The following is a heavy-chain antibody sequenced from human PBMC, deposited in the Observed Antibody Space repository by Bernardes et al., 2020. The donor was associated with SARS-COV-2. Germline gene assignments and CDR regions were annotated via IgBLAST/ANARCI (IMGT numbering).Heavy chain of an antibody. CDR2: ISYDGSNK. CDR1: GFTFSSYG. CDR3: AKDGGYDYGDYGAWGY. V-gene: IGHV3-30*18. Sequence: GGSLRLSCAASGFTFSSYGMHWVRQAPGKGLEWVAVISYDGSNKYYADSVKGRFTISRDNSKNTLYLQMNSLRAEDTAVYYCAKDGGYDYGDYGAWGYWGQGTLVTVSS. D-gene: IGHD4-17*01. J-gene: IGHJ4*02.